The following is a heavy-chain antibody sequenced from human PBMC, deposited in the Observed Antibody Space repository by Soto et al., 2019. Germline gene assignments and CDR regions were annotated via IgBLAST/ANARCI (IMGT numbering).Heavy chain of an antibody. J-gene: IGHJ4*02. CDR2: ISTNGDST. Sequence: GGSLRLSCSASGFIFSDYSMHWVRQAPGKGLQYVSAISTNGDSTYYADSVKARFTISRDNSKNTLYLQMSSLRPEDTAVYYCVKVGSSGWIRYHLDSWGQGTLVTVSS. CDR3: VKVGSSGWIRYHLDS. D-gene: IGHD6-19*01. CDR1: GFIFSDYS. V-gene: IGHV3-64D*08.